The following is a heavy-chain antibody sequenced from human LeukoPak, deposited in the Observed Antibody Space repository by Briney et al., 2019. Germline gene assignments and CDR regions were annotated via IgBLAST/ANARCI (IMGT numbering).Heavy chain of an antibody. V-gene: IGHV3-23*01. Sequence: GGSLRLSCAASGFTFSSYAMSWVHQAPGKGLEWVSAISGSGGSTYYADSVKGRFTISRDNSKNTLYLQMNSLRAEDTAVYYCAKDQIVVVPAATDYYYYYYMDVWGKGTTVTVSS. CDR3: AKDQIVVVPAATDYYYYYYMDV. D-gene: IGHD2-2*01. J-gene: IGHJ6*03. CDR2: ISGSGGST. CDR1: GFTFSSYA.